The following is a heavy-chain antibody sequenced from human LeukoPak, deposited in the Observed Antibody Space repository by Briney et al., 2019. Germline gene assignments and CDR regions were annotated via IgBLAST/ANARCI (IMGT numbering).Heavy chain of an antibody. CDR1: GFTFSSYG. V-gene: IGHV3-30*18. J-gene: IGHJ4*02. D-gene: IGHD1-26*01. CDR2: ISYDGSNK. CDR3: AKEGGSYYPFDY. Sequence: GRSLRLSCAASGFTFSSYGMHWVRQAPGKGLEWVAVISYDGSNKYYADSVKGRFTISRDNSKNTLYLQMNSLRAEDTAVYYCAKEGGSYYPFDYWGQGTLVTVS.